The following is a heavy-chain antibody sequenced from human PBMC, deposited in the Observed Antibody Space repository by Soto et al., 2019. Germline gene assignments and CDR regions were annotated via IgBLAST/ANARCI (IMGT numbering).Heavy chain of an antibody. V-gene: IGHV4-31*03. CDR1: GGSISSGGYY. D-gene: IGHD3-22*01. CDR2: IYYSGST. CDR3: ARDRAPYDSSGYYDAFDI. Sequence: SETLSLTCTVSGGSISSGGYYWSWIRQHPGKGLEWIGYIYYSGSTYYNPSLKSRVTISVDTSKNQFSLKLSSVTAADTAVYYCARDRAPYDSSGYYDAFDIWGQGTMVTVSS. J-gene: IGHJ3*02.